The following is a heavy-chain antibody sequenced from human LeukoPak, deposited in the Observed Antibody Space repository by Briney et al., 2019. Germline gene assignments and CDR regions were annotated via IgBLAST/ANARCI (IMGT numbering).Heavy chain of an antibody. D-gene: IGHD4-23*01. J-gene: IGHJ5*02. CDR3: ARAGGGSTVVTHSGRYNWFDP. Sequence: PSETLSLTRTVSDGSISSYYWSWIRQPPGKGLEWIGYIYYSGSTNYNPSLKSRVTISVDTSKNQFSLKLSSVTAADTAVYYCARAGGGSTVVTHSGRYNWFDPWGQGTLVTVSS. V-gene: IGHV4-59*01. CDR2: IYYSGST. CDR1: DGSISSYY.